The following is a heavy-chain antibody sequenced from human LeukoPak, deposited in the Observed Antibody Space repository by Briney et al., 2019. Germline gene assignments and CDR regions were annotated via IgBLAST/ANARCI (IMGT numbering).Heavy chain of an antibody. D-gene: IGHD1-26*01. CDR1: GFTFSSYS. CDR2: ISSSSSYI. V-gene: IGHV3-21*01. CDR3: ARGEWELQAHSSY. J-gene: IGHJ4*02. Sequence: GGSLRLSCAASGFTFSSYSMNWVRQAPGKGLEWVSFISSSSSYIYYADSVKGRFTISRDNAKNSLYLQMNSLRAEDTAVYYCARGEWELQAHSSYWGQGTLVTVSS.